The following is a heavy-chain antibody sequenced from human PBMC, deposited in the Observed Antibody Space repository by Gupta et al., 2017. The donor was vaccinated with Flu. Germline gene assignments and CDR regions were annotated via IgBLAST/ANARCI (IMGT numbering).Heavy chain of an antibody. CDR3: AKDRSEYVLLANEDWVPFDY. CDR1: GFTFSSYG. V-gene: IGHV3-30*18. D-gene: IGHD2-15*01. CDR2: ISYDGSNK. Sequence: QVQLVESGGGVVQPGRSLRLSCAASGFTFSSYGMHWVRQAPGKGLEWVAVISYDGSNKYYADSVKGRFTISRDNSKNTLYLQMNSLRAEDTAVYYCAKDRSEYVLLANEDWVPFDYWGQGTLVTVSS. J-gene: IGHJ4*02.